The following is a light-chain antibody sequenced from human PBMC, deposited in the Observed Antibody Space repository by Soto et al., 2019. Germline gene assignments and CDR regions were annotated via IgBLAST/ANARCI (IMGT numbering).Light chain of an antibody. Sequence: DIQMTQSPSSLSASVGDRVTITCRASQSISSYLNWYQQKPGKAPKLLIYAASSLQSGVPSRFSGSGSGTDFTLTISSLQPEDFATYYCQQSYSTPQTFGQVTMVEIK. CDR2: AAS. CDR1: QSISSY. CDR3: QQSYSTPQT. J-gene: IGKJ1*01. V-gene: IGKV1-39*01.